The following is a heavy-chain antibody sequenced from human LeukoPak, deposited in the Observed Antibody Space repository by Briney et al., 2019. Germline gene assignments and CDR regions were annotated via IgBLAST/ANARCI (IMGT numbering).Heavy chain of an antibody. CDR1: GFTFSSYA. V-gene: IGHV3-30-3*01. J-gene: IGHJ1*01. Sequence: GGSLRLSCAASGFTFSSYAMHWVRQAPGKGLEWVAVISYDGSNKYYADSVKGRFTISRDNSKNTLYLQMNSLRAEDTAVYYCARDGIAVAGSGWFQHWGQGTLVTVSS. D-gene: IGHD6-19*01. CDR2: ISYDGSNK. CDR3: ARDGIAVAGSGWFQH.